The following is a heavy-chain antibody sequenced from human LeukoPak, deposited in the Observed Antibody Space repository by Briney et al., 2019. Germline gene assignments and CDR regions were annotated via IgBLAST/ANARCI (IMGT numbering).Heavy chain of an antibody. CDR3: ASIHNSYHSGSYYSRPY. J-gene: IGHJ4*02. CDR1: GFSVILNY. D-gene: IGHD1-26*01. V-gene: IGHV3-53*01. Sequence: PGGCMSLSWAVYGFSVILNYVGWDRPAAGRGLEWVSGIYSGGSTYYAASVKGRFTISRDNSKNTLYLQMNSLRAEDTAVYYCASIHNSYHSGSYYSRPYWGQGTLVTVSS. CDR2: IYSGGST.